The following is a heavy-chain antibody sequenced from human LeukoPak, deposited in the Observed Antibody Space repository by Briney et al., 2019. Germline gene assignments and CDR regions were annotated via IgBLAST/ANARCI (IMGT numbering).Heavy chain of an antibody. CDR3: ARDAIVAGATWHYYYYMDV. J-gene: IGHJ6*03. Sequence: ASVKVSCKASGYTFTGYYMHWVRQAPGQGLEWMGWINPNSGGTNSAQKFQGRVTMTIDTSTTTAYMELRSLRSDDTAVYYCARDAIVAGATWHYYYYMDVWGKGTTVTVSS. V-gene: IGHV1-2*02. CDR2: INPNSGGT. CDR1: GYTFTGYY. D-gene: IGHD5-12*01.